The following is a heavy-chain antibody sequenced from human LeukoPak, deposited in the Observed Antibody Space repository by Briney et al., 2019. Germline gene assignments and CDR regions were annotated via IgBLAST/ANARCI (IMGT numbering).Heavy chain of an antibody. Sequence: GGSLRLSCAASGFIFSRYAMSWVRQAPGKGLDWVPAISGGGDSTYFADSVKGRFTISRDNSKNTLYLQMNSLRAEDTAVYYCARDGHSSGWEFDFWGQGTLVTVSS. CDR1: GFIFSRYA. J-gene: IGHJ4*02. CDR2: ISGGGDST. V-gene: IGHV3-23*01. D-gene: IGHD6-19*01. CDR3: ARDGHSSGWEFDF.